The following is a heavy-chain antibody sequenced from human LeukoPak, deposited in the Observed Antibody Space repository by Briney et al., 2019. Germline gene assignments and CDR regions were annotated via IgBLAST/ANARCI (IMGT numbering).Heavy chain of an antibody. CDR3: AREGDPFRPLDY. J-gene: IGHJ4*02. CDR2: VDLLGST. D-gene: IGHD2/OR15-2a*01. Sequence: GSLRLSCAASGFTFDDYGMIWVRQAPGKGLEWIGEVDLLGSTNYNPSLGSRVTISIDKSENHVSLKLTSVTAADTAVYYCAREGDPFRPLDYSGQGTLVTVSS. CDR1: GFTFDDYG. V-gene: IGHV4-4*02.